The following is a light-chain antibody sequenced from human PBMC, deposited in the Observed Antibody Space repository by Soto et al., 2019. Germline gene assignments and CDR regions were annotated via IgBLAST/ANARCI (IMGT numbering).Light chain of an antibody. V-gene: IGKV1-39*01. Sequence: DIQMTQSPSSLSASVGDRVTITCRASQSINSYLNWYQQKPGKAPKLLIHAASSLQSGVPSRFSGGGSGTDLTLTIRSLQPEDFATYYCQQSYSSPVTFDQGTRLEIK. J-gene: IGKJ5*01. CDR3: QQSYSSPVT. CDR2: AAS. CDR1: QSINSY.